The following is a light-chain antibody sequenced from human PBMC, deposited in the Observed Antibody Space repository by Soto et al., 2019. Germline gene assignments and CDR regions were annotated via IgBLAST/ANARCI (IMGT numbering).Light chain of an antibody. J-gene: IGKJ1*01. CDR1: QSISSY. V-gene: IGKV3-11*01. CDR3: QQRDNWPPTWT. CDR2: DAS. Sequence: EIVLTQSPATLSLSPGERATLSCRASQSISSYLAWYQQKPGQAPRLLIDDASNRATGIPARFSGSGSGTDFTLTISSLEPEDFAVYYCQQRDNWPPTWTFGQGPKVGIK.